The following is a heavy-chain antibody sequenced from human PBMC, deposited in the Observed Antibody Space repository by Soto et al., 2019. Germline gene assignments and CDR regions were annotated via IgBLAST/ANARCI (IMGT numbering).Heavy chain of an antibody. D-gene: IGHD3-16*01. V-gene: IGHV4-39*01. Sequence: QLQLQESGPGLVKPSETLSLTCTVSGGSISSSSYYWGWIRQPPGKGLEWIGSNYYSGSTYYNPSLKIRVTISVDTSKNHFSLKLSSVTAADTAVYYCARRGDAFDIWGQGTMVTVSS. CDR1: GGSISSSSYY. J-gene: IGHJ3*02. CDR2: NYYSGST. CDR3: ARRGDAFDI.